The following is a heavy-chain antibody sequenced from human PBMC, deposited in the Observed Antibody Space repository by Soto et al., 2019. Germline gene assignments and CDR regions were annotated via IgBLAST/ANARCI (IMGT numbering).Heavy chain of an antibody. D-gene: IGHD3-9*01. CDR2: IKQDGREK. Sequence: EMKMVQSGGGLVQPGGSLRLSCVGSGFSFDSYRMSWVRQAPGKGLEWVAPIKQDGREKYYVASVEGRFTISRDNVKNSVFLQMSSLRAEDTAVYYCARAKGYILGSDWSSRYYGLDVWGQGTTVTVSS. V-gene: IGHV3-7*01. J-gene: IGHJ6*02. CDR3: ARAKGYILGSDWSSRYYGLDV. CDR1: GFSFDSYR.